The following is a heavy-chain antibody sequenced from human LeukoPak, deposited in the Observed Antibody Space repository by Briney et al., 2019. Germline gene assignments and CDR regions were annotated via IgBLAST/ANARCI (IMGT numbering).Heavy chain of an antibody. V-gene: IGHV3-30*04. CDR1: GFTFSSYA. CDR2: ISYDGSDK. D-gene: IGHD6-19*01. J-gene: IGHJ4*02. CDR3: AKRAVQGPSSHFDY. Sequence: GGSLRLSCAASGFTFSSYAMYWVRQAPGKGLEWVAVISYDGSDKFYADSVKGRFTISRDNSKNTLYLQMNSLRAEDTAVYYCAKRAVQGPSSHFDYWGQGTLVTVSS.